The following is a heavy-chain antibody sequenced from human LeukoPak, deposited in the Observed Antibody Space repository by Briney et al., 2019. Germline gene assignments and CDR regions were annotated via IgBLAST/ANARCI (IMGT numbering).Heavy chain of an antibody. CDR2: INPSGGST. J-gene: IGHJ4*02. V-gene: IGHV1-46*01. D-gene: IGHD4-23*01. CDR3: ACGDYGGNSYEY. Sequence: ASVKVSCMASGYTYTSYYMHWVRQAAGQGLEWMGIINPSGGSTSYAQKFQGSVTMTRDTSTSTVYMELSSLRSEDTAVYYCACGDYGGNSYEYWGQGTLVTVSS. CDR1: GYTYTSYY.